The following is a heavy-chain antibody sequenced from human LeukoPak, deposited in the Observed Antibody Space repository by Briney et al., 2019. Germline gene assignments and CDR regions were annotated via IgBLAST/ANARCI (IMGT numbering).Heavy chain of an antibody. Sequence: SETLSLTCTVSGGSISSGSYYWSWIRQPAGKGLEWIGRIYASGSTNYNPSLKSRVTISVDTSKNQFSLKLSSVTAADTAVYYCARELQLWSRYYYYYMDVWGKGTPVTVSS. J-gene: IGHJ6*03. V-gene: IGHV4-61*02. CDR1: GGSISSGSYY. CDR3: ARELQLWSRYYYYYMDV. CDR2: IYASGST. D-gene: IGHD5-18*01.